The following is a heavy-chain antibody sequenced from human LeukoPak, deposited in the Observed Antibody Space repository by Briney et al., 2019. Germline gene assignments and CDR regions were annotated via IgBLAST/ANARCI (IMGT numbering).Heavy chain of an antibody. CDR2: ISGSGGST. Sequence: GGSLRLSCEVSGFTFSSYAMSWVRQAPGKGLEWVSAISGSGGSTYYADSVEGRFTISRDSSKNTLYLQMTSLRAEDTAVYYCAKGRGIAVAGPAPHWGQGTLVTASS. V-gene: IGHV3-23*01. D-gene: IGHD6-19*01. CDR3: AKGRGIAVAGPAPH. J-gene: IGHJ4*02. CDR1: GFTFSSYA.